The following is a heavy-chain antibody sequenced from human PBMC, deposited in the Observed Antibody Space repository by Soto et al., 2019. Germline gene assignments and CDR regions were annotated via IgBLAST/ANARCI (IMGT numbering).Heavy chain of an antibody. CDR1: GGSVSSYY. CDR3: ARVYPDDYNAPAFLKTNWFDP. D-gene: IGHD4-4*01. J-gene: IGHJ5*02. CDR2: IYYSGST. Sequence: PSETLSLTCTVSGGSVSSYYWSWIRQPPGKGLEWIGCIYYSGSTNYNPSLKSRVTISVDTSKNQFSLKLSSVTAADTAVYCCARVYPDDYNAPAFLKTNWFDPWGQGTQVTVSS. V-gene: IGHV4-59*02.